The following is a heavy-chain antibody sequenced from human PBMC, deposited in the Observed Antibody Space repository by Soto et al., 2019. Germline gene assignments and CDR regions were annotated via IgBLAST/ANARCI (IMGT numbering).Heavy chain of an antibody. J-gene: IGHJ3*02. CDR3: ARVYGCSGGSCHADIWVGAFDI. V-gene: IGHV3-7*01. CDR2: IKQDGSEK. D-gene: IGHD2-15*01. Sequence: GGSLRLSCAASGFTFSSYWMSWVRQAPGKGLEWVANIKQDGSEKYYVDSVKGRFTISRDNAKNSLYLQMNSLRAEDTAVYYCARVYGCSGGSCHADIWVGAFDIWGQGTMVTVSS. CDR1: GFTFSSYW.